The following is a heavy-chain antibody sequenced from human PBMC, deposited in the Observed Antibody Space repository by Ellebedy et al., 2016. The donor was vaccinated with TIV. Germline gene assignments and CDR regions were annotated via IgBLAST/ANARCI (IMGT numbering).Heavy chain of an antibody. CDR1: GGSFSGYY. CDR3: ATLEYSSSYFDY. J-gene: IGHJ4*02. D-gene: IGHD6-6*01. CDR2: IYYSGST. Sequence: MPSETLSLTCAVYGGSFSGYYWSWIRQPPGKGLEWIGYIYYSGSTYYNPSLKSRVTISVDTSKNQFSLKLSSVTAADTAVYYCATLEYSSSYFDYWGQGTLVTVSS. V-gene: IGHV4-30-4*08.